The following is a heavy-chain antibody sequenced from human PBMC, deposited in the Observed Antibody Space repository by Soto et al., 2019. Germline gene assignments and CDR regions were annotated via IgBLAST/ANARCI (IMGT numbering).Heavy chain of an antibody. D-gene: IGHD3-9*01. J-gene: IGHJ3*01. CDR2: IIPMFGIV. Sequence: QVRLVQSGAEVNKPGSSVKVSCKASGGTFSSYTFTWVRQAPGQGLEWMGGIIPMFGIVNYAQKFQGRVTITADESTSIAYMALTSLSSEDTAIYYCASQYDILTAYSNWGQGTMVTVSS. V-gene: IGHV1-69*01. CDR1: GGTFSSYT. CDR3: ASQYDILTAYSN.